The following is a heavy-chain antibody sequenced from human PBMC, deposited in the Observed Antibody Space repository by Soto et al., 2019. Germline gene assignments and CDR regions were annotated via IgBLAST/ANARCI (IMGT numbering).Heavy chain of an antibody. J-gene: IGHJ4*02. CDR3: ARDLNEQLSVAGRGIDY. CDR1: GFTFSSYW. Sequence: GSLRLSCAASGFTFSSYWMSWVRQAPGKGLEWVANIKQDGSEKYYVDSVKGRFTISRDNAKNSLYLQMNSLRAEDTAVYYCARDLNEQLSVAGRGIDYWGQGTLVTVSS. V-gene: IGHV3-7*03. CDR2: IKQDGSEK. D-gene: IGHD6-19*01.